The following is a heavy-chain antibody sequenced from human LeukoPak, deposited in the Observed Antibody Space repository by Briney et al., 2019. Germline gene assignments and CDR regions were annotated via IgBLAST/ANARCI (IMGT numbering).Heavy chain of an antibody. J-gene: IGHJ5*02. CDR1: GGSISSSSHY. CDR3: ARGRYSAGDNWFDP. Sequence: SETLSLTCTVPGGSISSSSHYWGWIRQPPGKGLEWIGYIHYTGRTNYNPSLKSRVTMLIDTSKNQFSLKLSSVTAADTAVYYCARGRYSAGDNWFDPWGQGTLVTVSS. D-gene: IGHD3-9*01. CDR2: IHYTGRT. V-gene: IGHV4-61*05.